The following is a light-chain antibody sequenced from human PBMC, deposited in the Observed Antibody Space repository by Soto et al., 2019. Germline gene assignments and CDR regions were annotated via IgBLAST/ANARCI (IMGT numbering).Light chain of an antibody. J-gene: IGLJ2*01. CDR2: EVS. CDR1: SSDVGGYNY. Sequence: QSALTQPPSASGSPGQSVTISCTGTSSDVGGYNYVSWYQQHPGKAPKLMIYEVSKRPSGVPDPVSSLKSGNTASLTVSGLQAWDEADYYCSSYAGSNNVVFGGVTKHTLL. V-gene: IGLV2-8*01. CDR3: SSYAGSNNVV.